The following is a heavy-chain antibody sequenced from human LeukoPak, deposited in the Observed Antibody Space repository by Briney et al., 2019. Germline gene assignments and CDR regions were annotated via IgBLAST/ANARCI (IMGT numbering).Heavy chain of an antibody. V-gene: IGHV3-7*01. Sequence: PGGSLRLSCAASGFTFSSYWMSWVRQAPGKELEWVANIKQDGSEKYYVDSVKGRFTISRDNAKNSLYLQMNSLRAEDTAVYYCARDDTVTTRVGFIDWGQGTLVTVSS. J-gene: IGHJ4*02. CDR1: GFTFSSYW. CDR2: IKQDGSEK. D-gene: IGHD4-17*01. CDR3: ARDDTVTTRVGFID.